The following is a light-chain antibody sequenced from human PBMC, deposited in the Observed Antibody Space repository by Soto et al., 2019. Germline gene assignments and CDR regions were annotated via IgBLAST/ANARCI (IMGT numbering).Light chain of an antibody. Sequence: QSALTQPGSVSGSPGQSITISCTGTSSDVGGYNYVSWYQQHPGKAPKLMIYEVSYRPSGVSNRFSASKSGNTASLTISGLEAEDDADYYCSSYTSSSTYVFGTGTKLTV. CDR1: SSDVGGYNY. V-gene: IGLV2-14*01. CDR3: SSYTSSSTYV. CDR2: EVS. J-gene: IGLJ1*01.